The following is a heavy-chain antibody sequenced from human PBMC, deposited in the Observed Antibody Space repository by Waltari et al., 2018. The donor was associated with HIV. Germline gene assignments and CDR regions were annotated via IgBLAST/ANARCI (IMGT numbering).Heavy chain of an antibody. J-gene: IGHJ4*02. CDR1: GFRVSSNY. D-gene: IGHD2-21*02. CDR3: ARGFGCGGDCYYFDY. CDR2: IYSGGST. Sequence: EVQLVECGGGLIQPGGSLRLSCAASGFRVSSNYMSWVRQDPGKGLEWVSVIYSGGSTYYADSVKGRFTISRDNSKNTLYLQMNSLRAEDTAVYYCARGFGCGGDCYYFDYWGQGTLVTVSS. V-gene: IGHV3-53*01.